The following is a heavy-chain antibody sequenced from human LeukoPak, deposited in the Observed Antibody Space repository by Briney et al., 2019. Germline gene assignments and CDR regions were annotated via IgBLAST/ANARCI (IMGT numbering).Heavy chain of an antibody. J-gene: IGHJ4*02. CDR3: ARVVPAAMEIDY. CDR1: GGSVSSGGYS. CDR2: IYHSGST. D-gene: IGHD2-2*01. V-gene: IGHV4-30-2*01. Sequence: SGTLSLTCAVSGGSVSSGGYSWSWIRQPPGKGLEWIGYIYHSGSTYYNPSLKSRVTISVDRSKNQFSLKLSSVTAADTAVYYCARVVPAAMEIDYWGQGTLVTVSS.